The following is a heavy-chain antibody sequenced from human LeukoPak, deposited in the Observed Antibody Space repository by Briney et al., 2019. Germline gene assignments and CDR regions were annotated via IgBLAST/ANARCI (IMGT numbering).Heavy chain of an antibody. CDR2: IYYSGST. D-gene: IGHD6-6*01. V-gene: IGHV4-39*07. CDR1: GGSIGSSSYY. CDR3: ARDFSSSSPSFDY. Sequence: SETLSLTCTVSGGSIGSSSYYWGWIRQPPGKGLEWIGSIYYSGSTYYNPSLKSRVTISVDTSKNQFSLKLSSVTAADTAVYYCARDFSSSSPSFDYWGQGTLVTVSS. J-gene: IGHJ4*02.